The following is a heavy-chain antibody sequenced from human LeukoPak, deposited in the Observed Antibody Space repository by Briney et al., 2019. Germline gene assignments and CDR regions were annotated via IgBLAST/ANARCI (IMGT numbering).Heavy chain of an antibody. D-gene: IGHD3-3*01. V-gene: IGHV1-58*02. CDR3: AADGDYDFWSGYINGMDV. CDR2: IVVGSGNT. CDR1: GFTFTSSA. J-gene: IGHJ6*02. Sequence: ASVKVSCKASGFTFTSSAMQWVRQARGQRLEWIGWIVVGSGNTNYAQKFQERVTITRDMSTSTAYMELSSLRSEDTAVYYCAADGDYDFWSGYINGMDVWGQGTTVTVSS.